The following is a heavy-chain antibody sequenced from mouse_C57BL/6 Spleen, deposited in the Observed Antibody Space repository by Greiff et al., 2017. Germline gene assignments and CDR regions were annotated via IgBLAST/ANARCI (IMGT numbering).Heavy chain of an antibody. D-gene: IGHD1-1*01. CDR2: INPSTGGT. CDR1: GYSFTGYY. Sequence: VQLQQSGPELVKPGASVKISCKASGYSFTGYYMNWVKQSPEKSLEWIGEINPSTGGTTYNQKFKAKATLTVDKSSSTAYMQLKSLTSEDSAVYYCARSDFITTVGFDYWGQGTTLTVSS. V-gene: IGHV1-42*01. CDR3: ARSDFITTVGFDY. J-gene: IGHJ2*01.